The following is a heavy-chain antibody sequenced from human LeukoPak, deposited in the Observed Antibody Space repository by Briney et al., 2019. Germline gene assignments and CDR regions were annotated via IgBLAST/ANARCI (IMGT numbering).Heavy chain of an antibody. V-gene: IGHV4-34*01. CDR1: GGSFSGYY. D-gene: IGHD5-12*01. J-gene: IGHJ6*03. CDR2: INHSGST. CDR3: ARADIVAKKYGGYYYMDV. Sequence: SETLSLTCAVYGGSFSGYYWSWIRQPPGKGLEWIGEINHSGSTNYNPSLKSRVTISVDTSKNQFPLKLSSVTAADTAVYYCARADIVAKKYGGYYYMDVWGKGTTVTVSS.